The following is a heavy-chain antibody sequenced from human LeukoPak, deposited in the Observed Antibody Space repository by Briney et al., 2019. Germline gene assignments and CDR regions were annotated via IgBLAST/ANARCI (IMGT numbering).Heavy chain of an antibody. D-gene: IGHD3-22*01. CDR3: ARALRYCSDSSGYAFDY. Sequence: SVKVSCKACGSTFSSYAISWVRQAPGQGLEWMGGIIPIFGTADYAQKFQGRVTITADESTSTAYMELSSLTSQTTAVYAGARALRYCSDSSGYAFDYWGQGTLVTVSS. V-gene: IGHV1-69*13. CDR2: IIPIFGTA. CDR1: GSTFSSYA. J-gene: IGHJ4*02.